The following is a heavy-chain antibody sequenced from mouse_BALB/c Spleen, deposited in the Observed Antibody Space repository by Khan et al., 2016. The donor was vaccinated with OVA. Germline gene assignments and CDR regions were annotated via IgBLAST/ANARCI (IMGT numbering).Heavy chain of an antibody. D-gene: IGHD2-4*01. CDR1: GYTFTSYD. Sequence: QVQLQQSGAELVKPGASVKLSCKASGYTFTSYDINWVRQRPEQGLEWIGRIFPGDGSTRYNQKFKGKATLTTDKSSSTAYMQLSRLTSEDSAVYFCARRSTTMSWCAYWGQGTLVTVSA. CDR2: IFPGDGST. CDR3: ARRSTTMSWCAY. J-gene: IGHJ3*01. V-gene: IGHV1-85*01.